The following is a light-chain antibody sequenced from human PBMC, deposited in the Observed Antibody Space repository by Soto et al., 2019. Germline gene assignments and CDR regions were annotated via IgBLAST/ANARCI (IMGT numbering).Light chain of an antibody. Sequence: QAVVTQEPSLTVSPGGTVTLTCGSSTGAVTSGHYPYWFQQKPGQAPRTLIYDTSNKHSWTPARFSGSLLGGKAALTLSGAQPEDEAEYDCLLSYSGARGGVFGGGTKVTVL. CDR3: LLSYSGARGGV. J-gene: IGLJ3*02. CDR2: DTS. CDR1: TGAVTSGHY. V-gene: IGLV7-46*01.